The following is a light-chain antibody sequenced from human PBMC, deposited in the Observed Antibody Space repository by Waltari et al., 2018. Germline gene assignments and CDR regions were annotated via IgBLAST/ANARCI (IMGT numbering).Light chain of an antibody. V-gene: IGKV3-20*01. CDR3: QHYLRLPAT. J-gene: IGKJ1*01. CDR1: QSVSRA. CDR2: GAS. Sequence: EIVLTQSPGTLSLSLGERATVSCRASQSVSRALAWSQQKPGQAPRPLIYGASTRATGIPDRFSGSGSGTDFSLTISRLEPDDFAVYYCQHYLRLPATFGQGTKVEIK.